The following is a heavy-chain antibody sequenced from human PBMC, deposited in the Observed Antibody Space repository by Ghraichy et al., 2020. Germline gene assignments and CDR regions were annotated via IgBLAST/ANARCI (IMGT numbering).Heavy chain of an antibody. Sequence: GGSLRLTCAASGFTFSNAWMNWVRQAPGKGLEWVGRIKSKTDGGTTDYAAPVKGRFTISRDDSKNTLYLQMNSLKTEDTAVYYCTTTTVTHPSPSSRDYWGQGTLVTVSS. CDR1: GFTFSNAW. CDR2: IKSKTDGGTT. D-gene: IGHD4-17*01. V-gene: IGHV3-15*07. J-gene: IGHJ4*02. CDR3: TTTTVTHPSPSSRDY.